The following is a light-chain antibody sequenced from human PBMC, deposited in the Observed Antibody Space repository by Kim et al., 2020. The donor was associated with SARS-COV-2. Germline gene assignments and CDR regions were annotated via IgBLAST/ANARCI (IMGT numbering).Light chain of an antibody. Sequence: DIQMTQSPSTLSASTGDRVTITCRASQSVGSSLAWYQQRPGKAPKLLIYKASNLETGVPSRFSGSGSATQFTLTISSLQPDDSATYYCQQCNSYPENFGQGTKLEI. J-gene: IGKJ2*01. CDR1: QSVGSS. CDR3: QQCNSYPEN. CDR2: KAS. V-gene: IGKV1-5*03.